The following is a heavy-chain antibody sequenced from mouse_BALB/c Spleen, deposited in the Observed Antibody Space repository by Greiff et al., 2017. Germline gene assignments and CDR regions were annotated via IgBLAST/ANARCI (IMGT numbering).Heavy chain of an antibody. CDR1: GFTFSSYA. CDR2: ISSGGST. V-gene: IGHV5-6-5*01. J-gene: IGHJ2*01. CDR3: ARELVYYGSLDY. Sequence: EVMLVESGGGLVKPGGSLKLSCAASGFTFSSYAMSWVRQTPEKRLEWVASISSGGSTYYPDSVKGRFTISRDNARNILYLQMSSLRSEDTAMYYCARELVYYGSLDYWGQGTTLTVSS. D-gene: IGHD1-1*01.